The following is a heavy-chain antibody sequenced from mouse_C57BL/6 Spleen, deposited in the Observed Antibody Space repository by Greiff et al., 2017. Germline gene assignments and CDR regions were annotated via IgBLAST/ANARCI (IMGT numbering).Heavy chain of an antibody. V-gene: IGHV1-53*01. D-gene: IGHD2-3*01. Sequence: QVQLKQPGTELVKPGASVKLSCKASGYTFTSYWMHWVKQRPGQGLEWIGNINPSNGGTNYNEKFKSKATLTVDKSSSTAYMQLSSLTSEDSAVYYCARYEGYDGYYDYYAMDYWGQGTSVTVSS. CDR2: INPSNGGT. J-gene: IGHJ4*01. CDR3: ARYEGYDGYYDYYAMDY. CDR1: GYTFTSYW.